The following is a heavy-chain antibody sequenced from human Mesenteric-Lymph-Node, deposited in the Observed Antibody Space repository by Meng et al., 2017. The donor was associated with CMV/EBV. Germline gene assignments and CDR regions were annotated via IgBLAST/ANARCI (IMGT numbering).Heavy chain of an antibody. D-gene: IGHD6-13*01. J-gene: IGHJ4*02. V-gene: IGHV3-11*04. CDR1: GFTFSDYY. Sequence: GGSLRLSCAASGFTFSDYYMSWLRQAPGKGLQWVSYIRSSVSTINYADSVKGRFTISRDNAKNSLYLQMNSLRAEDTALYYCARMGYSSTWNWDYFDYWGQGTLVTVSS. CDR2: IRSSVSTI. CDR3: ARMGYSSTWNWDYFDY.